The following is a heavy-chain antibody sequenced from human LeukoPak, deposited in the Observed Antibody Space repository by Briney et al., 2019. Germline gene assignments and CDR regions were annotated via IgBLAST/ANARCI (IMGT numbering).Heavy chain of an antibody. V-gene: IGHV4-39*07. CDR2: VYYSGTT. D-gene: IGHD5-12*01. J-gene: IGHJ5*02. CDR1: GGSISLSYYY. CDR3: ARVFSSGPKSRVFDP. Sequence: PSETLSLTCSVSGGSISLSYYYWGWIRQPPGKALEWIGSVYYSGTTSYNPSLRSRVTISVDMSKNHFSLRLSSVTAADTAVYYCARVFSSGPKSRVFDPWGQGTLVTVSA.